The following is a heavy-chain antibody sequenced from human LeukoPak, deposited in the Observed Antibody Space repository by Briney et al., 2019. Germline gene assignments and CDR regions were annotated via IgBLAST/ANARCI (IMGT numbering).Heavy chain of an antibody. CDR3: ARDLYCSSTSCSGANWFDP. V-gene: IGHV4-4*07. CDR1: GGSISSYY. J-gene: IGHJ5*02. D-gene: IGHD2-2*01. Sequence: SVTLSLTCTVSGGSISSYYWSWIRQPAGKGLEWIGRIYTSGSTNYNPSLKSRVTMSVDTSKNQFSLKLSSVTAADTAVYYCARDLYCSSTSCSGANWFDPWGQGTLVTVSS. CDR2: IYTSGST.